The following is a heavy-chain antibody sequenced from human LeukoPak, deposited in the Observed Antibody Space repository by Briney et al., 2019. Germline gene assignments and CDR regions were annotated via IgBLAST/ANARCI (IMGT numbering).Heavy chain of an antibody. D-gene: IGHD3-3*01. CDR2: ISSPSSHI. V-gene: IGHV3-21*01. CDR3: ARDTIP. CDR1: GFTLNIYN. J-gene: IGHJ4*02. Sequence: GGSLRLSCAASGFTLNIYNMTWVRQAAGKGREWVSSISSPSSHIYYADSVKRRFTTSRDNAKNSLYLQMNRLRAEDTAVYYCARDTIPWGQGTLVTVSS.